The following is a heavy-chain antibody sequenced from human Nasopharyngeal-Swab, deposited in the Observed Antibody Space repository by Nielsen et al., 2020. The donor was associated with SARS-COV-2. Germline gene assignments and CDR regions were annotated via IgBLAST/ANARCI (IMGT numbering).Heavy chain of an antibody. CDR2: INAGNGNT. V-gene: IGHV1-3*01. CDR3: ARDRWVVTNYYYYMDV. J-gene: IGHJ6*03. D-gene: IGHD4-23*01. Sequence: WVRQAPGQRLEWMGWINAGNGNTKYSQKFQGRVTITADKSTSTAYMELSSLRSEDTAVYYCARDRWVVTNYYYYMDVWGKGTTVTVSS.